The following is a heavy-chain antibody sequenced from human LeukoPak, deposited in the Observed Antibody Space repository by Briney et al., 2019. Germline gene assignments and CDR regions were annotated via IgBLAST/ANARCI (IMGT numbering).Heavy chain of an antibody. Sequence: SETLSLTCTVSGGSISSSSYYWGWIRRPPGKGLEWIGSIYYSGGTYYNPSLKSRVTISVDTSKNQFSLKLSSVTAADTAVYYCARRLSTYSSSPYFDYWGQGTLVTVSS. J-gene: IGHJ4*02. V-gene: IGHV4-39*01. CDR1: GGSISSSSYY. CDR3: ARRLSTYSSSPYFDY. D-gene: IGHD6-6*01. CDR2: IYYSGGT.